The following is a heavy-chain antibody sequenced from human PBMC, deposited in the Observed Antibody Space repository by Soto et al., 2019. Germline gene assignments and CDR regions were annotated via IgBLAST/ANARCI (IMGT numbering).Heavy chain of an antibody. D-gene: IGHD4-4*01. CDR2: IYHSGST. CDR1: GGSSSSGGYS. Sequence: PSETLSLTCAVGGGSSSSGGYSWSWIRQPPGKGLEWIGYIYHSGSTYYNPSLKSRVTISVDRSKNQFSLKLSSVTAADTAVYYCASGLQSPMGVWGQGTTVTVS. CDR3: ASGLQSPMGV. J-gene: IGHJ6*02. V-gene: IGHV4-30-2*01.